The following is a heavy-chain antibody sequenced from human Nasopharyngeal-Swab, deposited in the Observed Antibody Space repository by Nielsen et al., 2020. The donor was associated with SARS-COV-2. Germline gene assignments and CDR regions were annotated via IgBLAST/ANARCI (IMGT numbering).Heavy chain of an antibody. CDR3: ARGSIAVAGTFHFDY. CDR2: INSDGSST. J-gene: IGHJ4*02. CDR1: GFTFSSYW. Sequence: GESLKISCAASGFTFSSYWMHWVRQAPGKGLVWVSRINSDGSSTSYADSVKGRFTISRDNSKKTLYLQMNSLRADDTAVYYCARGSIAVAGTFHFDYWGQGTLVTVSS. D-gene: IGHD6-19*01. V-gene: IGHV3-74*01.